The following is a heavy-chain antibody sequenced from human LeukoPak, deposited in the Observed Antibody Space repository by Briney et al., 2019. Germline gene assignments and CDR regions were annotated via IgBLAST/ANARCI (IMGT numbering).Heavy chain of an antibody. CDR1: GFTFSSYA. V-gene: IGHV3-30-3*01. D-gene: IGHD6-6*01. Sequence: SGGSLRLSCAASGFTFSSYAMHWVRQAPGKGLEWVAVISYDGSNKYYADSVKGRFTISRDNSKNTLYLQMNSLRAEDTAVYYCAKYSSPDYYYYYMDVWGKGTTVTVSS. CDR2: ISYDGSNK. J-gene: IGHJ6*03. CDR3: AKYSSPDYYYYYMDV.